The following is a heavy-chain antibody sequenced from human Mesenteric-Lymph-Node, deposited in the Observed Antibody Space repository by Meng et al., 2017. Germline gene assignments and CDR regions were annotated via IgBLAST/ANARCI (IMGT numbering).Heavy chain of an antibody. Sequence: GESLKISCAASGFTFSSYWMHWVRQAPGKGLVWVSRINSDGSSTSYADSVKGRFTISRDNAKNTLYLQMNSLRAEDTAVYYCVRGTGPGSYLVDYWGQGTLVTVSS. D-gene: IGHD3-10*01. CDR1: GFTFSSYW. CDR3: VRGTGPGSYLVDY. CDR2: INSDGSST. J-gene: IGHJ4*02. V-gene: IGHV3-74*01.